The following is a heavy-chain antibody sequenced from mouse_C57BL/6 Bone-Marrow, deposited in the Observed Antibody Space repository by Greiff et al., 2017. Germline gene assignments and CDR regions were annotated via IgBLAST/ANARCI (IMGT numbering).Heavy chain of an antibody. D-gene: IGHD2-2*01. CDR3: ARSLWLGFAY. Sequence: QVQLQQPGAELVKPGASVKLSCKASGYTFTSYWMHWVKQRPGQGLEWIGMIHPNSGSTNYNEKFKSKATLTVDKSSSTAYMQLSSLTSEDSGVYYCARSLWLGFAYWGQGTLVTVSA. CDR2: IHPNSGST. CDR1: GYTFTSYW. V-gene: IGHV1-64*01. J-gene: IGHJ3*01.